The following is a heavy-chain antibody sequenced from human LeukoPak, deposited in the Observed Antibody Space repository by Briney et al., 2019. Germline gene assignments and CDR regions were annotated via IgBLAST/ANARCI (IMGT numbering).Heavy chain of an antibody. CDR2: ISGSGDST. D-gene: IGHD1-26*01. V-gene: IGHV3-23*01. J-gene: IGHJ3*02. Sequence: GGSLRLSCAASGFTFSSYAMSWVRQAPGKGLEWVSAISGSGDSTYYTDSVKGRFTISRDNSKNTLYLQMNSLGAEDTATYYCAKNQRIVGTTRALDIWGQGTMVTVSS. CDR1: GFTFSSYA. CDR3: AKNQRIVGTTRALDI.